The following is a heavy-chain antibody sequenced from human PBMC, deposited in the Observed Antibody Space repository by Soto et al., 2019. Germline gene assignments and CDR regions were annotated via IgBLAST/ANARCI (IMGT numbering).Heavy chain of an antibody. CDR1: VYIFTSYG. J-gene: IGHJ4*02. Sequence: ASVKVSCKASVYIFTSYGINWVRQAPGQGLEWMGWISGYNGNTNYAQKFQGRVTMTTDTSTSTAYMELRSLRSDDTAVYYCARGIAAAGIYGYWGQGTLVTVSS. V-gene: IGHV1-18*01. D-gene: IGHD6-13*01. CDR2: ISGYNGNT. CDR3: ARGIAAAGIYGY.